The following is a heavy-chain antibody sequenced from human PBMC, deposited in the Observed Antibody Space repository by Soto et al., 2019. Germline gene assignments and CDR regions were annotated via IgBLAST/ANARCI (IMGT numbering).Heavy chain of an antibody. CDR3: ARGVAAAASNWFDP. CDR2: IIPILGIA. Sequence: ASVKVSCETCGYSFDNYGVSWPRQAPGQGLEWMGRIIPILGIANYAQKFQGRVTITADKSTSTAYMELSSLRSEDTAVYYYARGVAAAASNWFDPWGQGTQVTVSS. J-gene: IGHJ5*02. D-gene: IGHD6-13*01. CDR1: GYSFDNYG. V-gene: IGHV1-69*04.